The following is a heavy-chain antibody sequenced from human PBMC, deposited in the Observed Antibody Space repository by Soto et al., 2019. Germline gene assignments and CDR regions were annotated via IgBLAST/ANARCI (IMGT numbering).Heavy chain of an antibody. CDR1: GFSLSTSGMR. CDR3: ARTNVVVVVATLYYFDY. D-gene: IGHD2-15*01. Sequence: SGPTLVNPTQTLTLTCTFSGFSLSTSGMRVSWIRQPPGKALEWLARIDWDDDKFYSTSLKTRLTISKDTSKNQVVLTMTNMGPVDTARYYCARTNVVVVVATLYYFDYWGQGTMVTVYS. J-gene: IGHJ4*02. V-gene: IGHV2-70*04. CDR2: IDWDDDK.